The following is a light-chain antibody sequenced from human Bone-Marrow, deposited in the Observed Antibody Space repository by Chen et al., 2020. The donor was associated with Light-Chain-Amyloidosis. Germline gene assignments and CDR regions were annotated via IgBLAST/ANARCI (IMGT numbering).Light chain of an antibody. CDR1: NSDVSPYDY. V-gene: IGLV2-8*01. J-gene: IGLJ3*02. Sequence: QSALTQPPSASGSPGQSSTISCTGTNSDVSPYDYVSWYQQHPGKAPKFSIYEVIKRSSGVPERFSGSKSGNPASLTVAGLQAEDEADYYCCSYAGDSWVFGGGTKLTVL. CDR2: EVI. CDR3: CSYAGDSWV.